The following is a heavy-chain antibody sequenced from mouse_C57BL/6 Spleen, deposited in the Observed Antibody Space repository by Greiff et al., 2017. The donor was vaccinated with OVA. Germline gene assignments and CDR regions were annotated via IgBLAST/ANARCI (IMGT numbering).Heavy chain of an antibody. V-gene: IGHV3-6*01. Sequence: DVKLQESGPGLVKPSQSLSLTCSVTGYSITSGYYWNWIRQFPGNKLEWMGYISYDGSNNYNPSLKNRISITRDTSKNQFFLKLNSVTTEDTATYYCAGGLPYYYAMDYWGQGTSVTVSS. CDR2: ISYDGSN. CDR3: AGGLPYYYAMDY. J-gene: IGHJ4*01. CDR1: GYSITSGYY. D-gene: IGHD2-2*01.